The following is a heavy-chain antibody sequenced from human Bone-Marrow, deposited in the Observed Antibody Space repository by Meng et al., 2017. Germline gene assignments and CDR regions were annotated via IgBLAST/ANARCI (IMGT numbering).Heavy chain of an antibody. Sequence: GESLKISCAASGFTFSSYSMNWVRQAPGKGLEWVSSISSSSSYIYYADSVKGRFTISRDNAKTSLYLQMNSLRAEDTAVYYCARDKFGVVIIGAGPQVESRPPPKTYGMDVWGQGTTVTVSS. CDR2: ISSSSSYI. J-gene: IGHJ6*02. CDR1: GFTFSSYS. V-gene: IGHV3-21*01. CDR3: ARDKFGVVIIGAGPQVESRPPPKTYGMDV. D-gene: IGHD3-3*01.